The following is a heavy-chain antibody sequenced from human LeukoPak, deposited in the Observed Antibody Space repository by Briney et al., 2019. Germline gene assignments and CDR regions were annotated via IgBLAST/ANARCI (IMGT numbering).Heavy chain of an antibody. CDR3: ARGDFDAFDI. J-gene: IGHJ3*02. CDR1: GFTFSSYG. Sequence: GGTLRLSCAASGFTFSSYGMNWVRQAPGKGLEWVSSISSSSSYIYYADSVKGRFTISRDNAKNSLYLQMNSLRAEDTAVYYCARGDFDAFDIWGQGTMVTVSS. D-gene: IGHD3-16*01. CDR2: ISSSSSYI. V-gene: IGHV3-21*01.